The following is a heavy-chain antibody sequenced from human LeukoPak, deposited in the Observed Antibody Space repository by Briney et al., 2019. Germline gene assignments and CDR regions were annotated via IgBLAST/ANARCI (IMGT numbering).Heavy chain of an antibody. CDR2: IYSGGST. CDR3: ARYLIGRYDYIWGSSRHDAFDI. CDR1: GFTVSSNY. D-gene: IGHD3-16*01. V-gene: IGHV3-53*01. Sequence: GGSLRLSCAASGFTVSSNYMSWVRQAPGKGLEWVSVIYSGGSTYYADSVKGRFTISRDNSKNTRYLQMNSLRAEDTAVYYCARYLIGRYDYIWGSSRHDAFDIWGQGTMVTVSS. J-gene: IGHJ3*02.